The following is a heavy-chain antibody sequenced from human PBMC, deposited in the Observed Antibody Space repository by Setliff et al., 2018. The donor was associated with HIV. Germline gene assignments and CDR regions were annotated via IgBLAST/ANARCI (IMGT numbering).Heavy chain of an antibody. Sequence: SETLSLTCTVSGGSISSGTFSWNWIRQPAGKGLEWIGRIYTSGSTDYNPSLKSRVTMSVDTSKNQFSLKLSSLTAADTAVYYCARGRTQWPNYNYFDPWGLGTLVTVS. CDR2: IYTSGST. V-gene: IGHV4-61*02. CDR3: ARGRTQWPNYNYFDP. D-gene: IGHD6-19*01. J-gene: IGHJ5*02. CDR1: GGSISSGTFS.